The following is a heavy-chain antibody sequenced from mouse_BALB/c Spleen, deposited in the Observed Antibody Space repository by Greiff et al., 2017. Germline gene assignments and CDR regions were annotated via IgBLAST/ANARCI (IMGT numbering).Heavy chain of an antibody. D-gene: IGHD2-1*01. V-gene: IGHV5-15*02. CDR1: GFTFSDYG. CDR2: ISNLAYSI. J-gene: IGHJ2*01. Sequence: EVKLMESGGGLVQPGGSRKLSCAASGFTFSDYGMAWVRQAPGKGPEWVAFISNLAYSIYYAVTVTGRFTISRENAKNTLYLEMSSLRSEDTAMYYCARRDGNYYFDYWGQGTTLTVSS. CDR3: ARRDGNYYFDY.